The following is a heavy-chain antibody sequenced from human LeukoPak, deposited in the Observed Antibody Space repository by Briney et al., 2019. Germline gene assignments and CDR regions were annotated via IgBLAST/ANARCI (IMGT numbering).Heavy chain of an antibody. CDR2: TYYRSKWYN. J-gene: IGHJ3*02. CDR3: ARDQVSYCGGDCYIRDAFDI. CDR1: GDSVSSNSAA. V-gene: IGHV6-1*01. D-gene: IGHD2-21*01. Sequence: SRTLSLTCAISGDSVSSNSAAWNWIRQSPSRGLEWLGRTYYRSKWYNDYAVSVKSRITINPDTSKNQFSLQLNSVTPEDTAVYYCARDQVSYCGGDCYIRDAFDIWGQGTMVTVSS.